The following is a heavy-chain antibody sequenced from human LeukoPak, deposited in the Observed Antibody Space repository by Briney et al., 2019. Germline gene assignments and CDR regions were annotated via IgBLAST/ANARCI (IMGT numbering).Heavy chain of an antibody. CDR1: GGSISSSNYY. CDR2: IYYSGSA. Sequence: PSETLSLTCTVSGGSISSSNYYWGWIRQPPGKGLEWIGSIYYSGSAYYNPSLKSRVTISVDTSKNQFSLKLSSVTAADTVVYYCARGSGYYYGDFDYWGQGTLVTVSS. V-gene: IGHV4-39*01. J-gene: IGHJ4*02. D-gene: IGHD3-22*01. CDR3: ARGSGYYYGDFDY.